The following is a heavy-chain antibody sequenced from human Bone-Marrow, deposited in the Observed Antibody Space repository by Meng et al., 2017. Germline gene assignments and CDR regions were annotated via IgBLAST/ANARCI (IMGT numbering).Heavy chain of an antibody. Sequence: VQVVESGEGVVTPGRSVGFSGAASGFTFSCYGMHWVRQAPGKWLEWVAVIWYDGSNKYYADSVKGRFTISRDNSKNTLYLQMNSLRAEDKAVYYCARDRAAAGIYDYWGQGTLVTVSS. CDR1: GFTFSCYG. J-gene: IGHJ4*02. D-gene: IGHD6-13*01. CDR3: ARDRAAAGIYDY. V-gene: IGHV3-33*01. CDR2: IWYDGSNK.